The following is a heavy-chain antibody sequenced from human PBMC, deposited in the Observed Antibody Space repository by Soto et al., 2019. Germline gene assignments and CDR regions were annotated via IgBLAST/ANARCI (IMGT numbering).Heavy chain of an antibody. CDR1: GGSFSGYF. J-gene: IGHJ5*02. Sequence: SETLSLTCAVYGGSFSGYFWSWVRQPPGKGLEWIGEINQSGSTNYNPSLKSRVTISVDTSKNQFSLKLSSVTAADTAVYYCARANIVVVVAATAFNNWFDPWGQGTLVTVSS. CDR3: ARANIVVVVAATAFNNWFDP. V-gene: IGHV4-34*01. D-gene: IGHD2-15*01. CDR2: INQSGST.